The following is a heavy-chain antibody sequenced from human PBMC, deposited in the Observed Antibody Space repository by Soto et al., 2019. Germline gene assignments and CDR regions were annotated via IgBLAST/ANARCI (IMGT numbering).Heavy chain of an antibody. Sequence: GESLRIWWKVAGYRIISHCVSRVRQMHGKGLEWMGRIDPSDSYTNYSPSFQGHVTISADKSISTAYLQWSSLKASDTAMYYCARHLIAAAVYGMDVWGQGTTVTVSS. CDR2: IDPSDSYT. CDR1: GYRIISHC. V-gene: IGHV5-10-1*01. D-gene: IGHD6-13*01. CDR3: ARHLIAAAVYGMDV. J-gene: IGHJ6*02.